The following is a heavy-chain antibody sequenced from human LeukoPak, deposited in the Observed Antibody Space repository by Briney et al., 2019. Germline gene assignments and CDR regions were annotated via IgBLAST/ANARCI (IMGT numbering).Heavy chain of an antibody. CDR3: ARHGRGDSPSYYYYYMDV. CDR1: GGSISSSSYY. D-gene: IGHD6-13*01. J-gene: IGHJ6*03. V-gene: IGHV4-39*07. Sequence: SETLSLTCTVSGGSISSSSYYWGWIRQPPGKGLEWIGSIYYSGSTYYNPSLKSRVTISVDTSKNQFSLKLSSVTAADTAVYYCARHGRGDSPSYYYYYMDVWGKGTTVTVSS. CDR2: IYYSGST.